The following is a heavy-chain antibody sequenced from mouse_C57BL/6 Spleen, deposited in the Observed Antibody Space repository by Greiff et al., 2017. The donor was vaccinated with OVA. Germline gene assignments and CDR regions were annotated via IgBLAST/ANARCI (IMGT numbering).Heavy chain of an antibody. CDR2: LYPGSGST. J-gene: IGHJ2*01. V-gene: IGHV1-55*01. CDR3: ARYGYPFDY. CDR1: GYTFTSYW. Sequence: QVHVKQPGAELVKPGASVKMSCKASGYTFTSYWITWVKQRPGQGLEWIGDLYPGSGSTNYNEKFKSKATLTVDTSSSTAYMQLSSLTSEDAAVYYCARYGYPFDYWGQGTTLTVSS. D-gene: IGHD2-2*01.